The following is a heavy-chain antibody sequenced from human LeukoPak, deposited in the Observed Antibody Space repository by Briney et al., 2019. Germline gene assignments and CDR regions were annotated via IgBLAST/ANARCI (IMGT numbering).Heavy chain of an antibody. J-gene: IGHJ4*02. V-gene: IGHV3-30*04. CDR3: ARGDTAMVTVDY. D-gene: IGHD5-18*01. CDR2: ISYDGSNK. Sequence: PGRSLRLSCAASGFTFSSYAMHWVRQAPGKGLEWVAVISYDGSNKYYADSVKGRFTISRDNSKNTLYLQVNSLRAEDTAVYYCARGDTAMVTVDYWGQGTLVTVSS. CDR1: GFTFSSYA.